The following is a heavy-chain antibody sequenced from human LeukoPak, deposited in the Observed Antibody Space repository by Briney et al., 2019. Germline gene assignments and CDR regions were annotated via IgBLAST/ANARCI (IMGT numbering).Heavy chain of an antibody. CDR2: IYHSGST. D-gene: IGHD3-22*01. CDR1: GGSISCGGYS. V-gene: IGHV4-30-2*01. J-gene: IGHJ4*02. CDR3: ARGGIYDSSGYYQTTLFDY. Sequence: SETLSLTCAVSGGSISCGGYSWSWIRQPPGKGLEWIGYIYHSGSTYYNPSLKSRVTISVDRSKNQFSLKLSSVTAADTAVYYCARGGIYDSSGYYQTTLFDYWGQGTLVTVSS.